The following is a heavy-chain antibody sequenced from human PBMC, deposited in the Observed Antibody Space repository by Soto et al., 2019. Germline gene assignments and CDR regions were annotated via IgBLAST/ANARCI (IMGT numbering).Heavy chain of an antibody. CDR3: ARARCNSASCYSIAPIDY. V-gene: IGHV4-34*02. CDR1: GGSFSAYY. Sequence: QVQLQQWGAGLLKPSETLSLTCAVYGGSFSAYYWNWIRQPPGKGLEWVGEINHGGYTNYNPSLKRRDTISVDTSKNQFSLKLSSVTAAVTAVYYCARARCNSASCYSIAPIDYWGQGTLVTASS. D-gene: IGHD2-2*02. J-gene: IGHJ4*02. CDR2: INHGGYT.